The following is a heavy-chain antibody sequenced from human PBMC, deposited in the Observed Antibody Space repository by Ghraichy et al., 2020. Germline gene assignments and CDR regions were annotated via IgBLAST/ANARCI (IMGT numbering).Heavy chain of an antibody. Sequence: SETLSLTCGVYGGSFSGYYWTWIRQPPGKGLEWIGEINDSGRTAYNPSLKSRVTISVDTSKNQFSLKLISVTAADTAVYYCARSTLRFPFDSWGQGTLVTVSS. CDR3: ARSTLRFPFDS. V-gene: IGHV4-34*01. D-gene: IGHD3-3*01. CDR2: INDSGRT. CDR1: GGSFSGYY. J-gene: IGHJ4*02.